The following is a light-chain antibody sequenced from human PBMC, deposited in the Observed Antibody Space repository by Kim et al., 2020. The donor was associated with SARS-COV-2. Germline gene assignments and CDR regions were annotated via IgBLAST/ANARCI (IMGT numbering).Light chain of an antibody. CDR2: RNN. V-gene: IGLV1-40*01. Sequence: QSALTQPPSVSGAPGQRVTISCTGSSFNIGAGYDVHWYQQLPEAAPELLIFRNNNRPSGVPDRFSASKSGASAALAITGLQAEDEADYYCQSYDTSLSAYVFGTGTKVTVL. J-gene: IGLJ1*01. CDR1: SFNIGAGYD. CDR3: QSYDTSLSAYV.